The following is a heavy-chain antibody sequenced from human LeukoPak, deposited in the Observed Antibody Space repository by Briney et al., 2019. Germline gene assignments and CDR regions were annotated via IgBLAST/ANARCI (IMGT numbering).Heavy chain of an antibody. J-gene: IGHJ4*02. CDR1: VGSISSYY. D-gene: IGHD6-13*01. Sequence: SETLSLTCTGSVGSISSYYWNWIRQPPGNGLEWIGYIYYSGSTNYNPSLKSRVTISVDTSQHQFSLKLISVTAADTAVYYCRGSAWRVKEAAGYCDYWGEGTLVTVSS. V-gene: IGHV4-59*08. CDR2: IYYSGST. CDR3: RGSAWRVKEAAGYCDY.